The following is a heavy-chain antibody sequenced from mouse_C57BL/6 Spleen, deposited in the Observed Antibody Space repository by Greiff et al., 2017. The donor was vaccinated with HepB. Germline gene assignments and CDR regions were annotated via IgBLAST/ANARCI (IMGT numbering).Heavy chain of an antibody. D-gene: IGHD2-10*02. J-gene: IGHJ2*01. V-gene: IGHV1-59*01. Sequence: QVQLQQPGAELVRPGTSVKLSCKASGYTFTSYWMHWVKQRPGQGLEWIGVIDPSDSYTNYNQKFKGKATLTVDTSSSTAYMQLSSLTSEDSAVYYCARGYGNPSNRFDYWGQGTTLTVSS. CDR1: GYTFTSYW. CDR2: IDPSDSYT. CDR3: ARGYGNPSNRFDY.